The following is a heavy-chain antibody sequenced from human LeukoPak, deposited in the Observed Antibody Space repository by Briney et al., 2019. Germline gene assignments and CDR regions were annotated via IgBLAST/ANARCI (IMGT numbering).Heavy chain of an antibody. J-gene: IGHJ5*02. V-gene: IGHV3-21*01. Sequence: PGGSLRLSCAASGFTFSIYSMNWVRQAPGKGLECVSSISSSSYIYYADSVKGRFTISRDNAKNSLYLQMNSLRAEDTAVYYCARASNSGYALNWFDPWGQGTLVTVSS. CDR2: ISSSSYI. CDR1: GFTFSIYS. CDR3: ARASNSGYALNWFDP. D-gene: IGHD5-12*01.